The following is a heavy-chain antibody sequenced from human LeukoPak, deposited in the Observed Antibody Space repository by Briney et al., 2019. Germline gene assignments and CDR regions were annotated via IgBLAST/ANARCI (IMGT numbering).Heavy chain of an antibody. Sequence: GGSLRLSCAASGFTFSSYGMHWVRQAPGKGLEGVAVISYDGSNKYYADSVKGRFTISRDNSKSTLYLQMNSLRADDTAVYYCAVAAAGGRFDYWGERTLVTLSS. J-gene: IGHJ4*02. V-gene: IGHV3-30*03. D-gene: IGHD6-13*01. CDR3: AVAAAGGRFDY. CDR2: ISYDGSNK. CDR1: GFTFSSYG.